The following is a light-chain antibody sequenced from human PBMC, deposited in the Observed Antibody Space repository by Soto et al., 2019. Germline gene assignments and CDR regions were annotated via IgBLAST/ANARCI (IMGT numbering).Light chain of an antibody. V-gene: IGKV1-8*01. Sequence: AIRMTQSPSSFSASTGDRVTITCRASQDIISYVAWYQQKLGKAPKLLIYGASTLQSGVPSRFSGSGSGTDFTLTISSLQSEDFASYYCLQYYTYSWTFGQGTKVEVK. J-gene: IGKJ1*01. CDR3: LQYYTYSWT. CDR2: GAS. CDR1: QDIISY.